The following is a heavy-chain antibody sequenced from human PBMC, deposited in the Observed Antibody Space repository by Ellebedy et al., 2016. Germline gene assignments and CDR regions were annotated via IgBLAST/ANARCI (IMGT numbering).Heavy chain of an antibody. V-gene: IGHV3-7*01. CDR1: GFHFTNYP. CDR2: IEADGNEK. Sequence: GESLKISXAASGFHFTNYPMSWVRQAPGKGLEWVANIEADGNEKYYVNFVKGRFTISRDNAKNLLYLQMNSLRADDTAVYYCGCIVRRDPVDYWGQGTLVTVSS. CDR3: GCIVRRDPVDY. J-gene: IGHJ4*02. D-gene: IGHD1-26*01.